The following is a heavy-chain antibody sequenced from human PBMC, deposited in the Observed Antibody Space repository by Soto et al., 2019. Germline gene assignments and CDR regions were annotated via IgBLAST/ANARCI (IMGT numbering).Heavy chain of an antibody. Sequence: SEALSLSCSVSGDSMRGYHFYWGWIRQAPGKGLEWIGSAYFSGGNTYYSPSLKSRVSISVDTSKNEFSLRLTSLTAADTAVYFCAYGSSSAWIDYWGQGTLVTVSS. CDR3: AYGSSSAWIDY. V-gene: IGHV4-39*01. CDR2: AYFSGGNT. D-gene: IGHD6-25*01. J-gene: IGHJ4*02. CDR1: GDSMRGYHFY.